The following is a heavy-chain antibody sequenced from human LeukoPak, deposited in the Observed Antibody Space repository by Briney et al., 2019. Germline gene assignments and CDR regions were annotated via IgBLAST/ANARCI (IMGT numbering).Heavy chain of an antibody. J-gene: IGHJ4*02. CDR3: ARQRGRRKFDY. D-gene: IGHD1-1*01. Sequence: GASVKVSCKASGYTFTSYYMHWVRQAPGQGLEWMGIINPSGGSTSYAQKFQGRVTMTRDTSTSTVYMELGSLRSEDTAVYYCARQRGRRKFDYWGQGTLVTVSS. V-gene: IGHV1-46*01. CDR2: INPSGGST. CDR1: GYTFTSYY.